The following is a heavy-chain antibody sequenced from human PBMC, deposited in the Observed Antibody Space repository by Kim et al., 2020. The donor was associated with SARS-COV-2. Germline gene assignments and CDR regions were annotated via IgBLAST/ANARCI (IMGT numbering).Heavy chain of an antibody. CDR2: INPNSGGT. J-gene: IGHJ6*02. CDR3: ARVRRYCSSTSCYNGGGYYYYGMDV. CDR1: GYTFTGYY. D-gene: IGHD2-2*02. V-gene: IGHV1-2*02. Sequence: ASVKVSCKASGYTFTGYYMHWVRQAPGQGLEWMGWINPNSGGTNYAQKFQGRVTMTRDTSISTAYMELSRLRSDDTAVYYCARVRRYCSSTSCYNGGGYYYYGMDVWGQGTTVTVSS.